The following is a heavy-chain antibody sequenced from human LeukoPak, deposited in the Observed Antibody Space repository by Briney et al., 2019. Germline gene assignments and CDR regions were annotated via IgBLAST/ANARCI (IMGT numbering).Heavy chain of an antibody. Sequence: GGSLRLSCAASGFTFSSYGMHWVRQAPGKGLEWVSVIYTDGSTYYADSVKGRFIISRDISKNTLHLQMNSLRVEDTAVYYCARLTVSGQLDYWGQGTLVTVSS. D-gene: IGHD6-19*01. CDR1: GFTFSSYG. CDR2: IYTDGST. V-gene: IGHV3-66*01. J-gene: IGHJ4*02. CDR3: ARLTVSGQLDY.